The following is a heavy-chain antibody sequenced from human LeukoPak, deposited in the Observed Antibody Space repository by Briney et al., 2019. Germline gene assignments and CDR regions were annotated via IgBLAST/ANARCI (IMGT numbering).Heavy chain of an antibody. V-gene: IGHV3-23*01. D-gene: IGHD7-27*01. Sequence: GGSLRLSCTASGFTFSSYTMSWVRQAPGKGLKWVSTITTGGPNTYYADSVKGRFTVSRDDSKNTLYLQMNSLRAEDAAVYYCAKDGGLWVSAHWGDSWGRGTLVTVSS. CDR2: ITTGGPNT. CDR3: AKDGGLWVSAHWGDS. J-gene: IGHJ4*02. CDR1: GFTFSSYT.